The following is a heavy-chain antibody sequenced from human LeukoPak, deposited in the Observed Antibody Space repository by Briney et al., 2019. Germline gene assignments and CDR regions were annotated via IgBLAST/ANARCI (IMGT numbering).Heavy chain of an antibody. J-gene: IGHJ4*02. Sequence: SETLSLTCTVSGDSVSSDDHYWSWIRQPPGKGLEWMGYIYDSSSTYYHPSLKSRVTISVDTSTNHFSLKLGSVTAADTAVYYCARDSNGYRLESWGQGILVTVSS. CDR2: IYDSSST. CDR3: ARDSNGYRLES. D-gene: IGHD3-22*01. CDR1: GDSVSSDDHY. V-gene: IGHV4-30-4*01.